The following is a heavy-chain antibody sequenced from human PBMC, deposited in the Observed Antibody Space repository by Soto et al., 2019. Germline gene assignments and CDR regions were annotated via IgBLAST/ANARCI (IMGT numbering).Heavy chain of an antibody. CDR2: ISPYNDNT. D-gene: IGHD6-19*01. CDR3: ARDSSGWTPGYYYYGMDV. CDR1: GYTFTNYG. Sequence: ASVKVACKASGYTFTNYGISWVRQAPGQGLEWMGWISPYNDNTNYAQKLQGRVTMTTDTSTSTAYMDLRSLRSDDTAVYYCARDSSGWTPGYYYYGMDVWGQGTTVTVSS. J-gene: IGHJ6*02. V-gene: IGHV1-18*01.